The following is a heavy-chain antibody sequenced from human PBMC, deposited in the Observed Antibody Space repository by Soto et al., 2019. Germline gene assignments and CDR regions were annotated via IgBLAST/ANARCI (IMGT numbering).Heavy chain of an antibody. J-gene: IGHJ6*02. V-gene: IGHV3-53*02. CDR2: TNTGGTT. Sequence: EVQVLATGGGLIQPGGFRRLSCAASGFTVNSNYMSWVRQAPGEGLQWVSITNTGGTTYYADTVKGRFTVSRDNSKNTLYLQMNSLRAEDTAVYYCAKGDGFILAVWGQGTTVSVSS. D-gene: IGHD1-26*01. CDR1: GFTVNSNY. CDR3: AKGDGFILAV.